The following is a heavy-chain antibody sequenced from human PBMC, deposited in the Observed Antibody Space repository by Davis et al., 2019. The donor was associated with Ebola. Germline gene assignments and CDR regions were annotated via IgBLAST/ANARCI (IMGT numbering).Heavy chain of an antibody. D-gene: IGHD3-3*01. CDR1: GGPIGSYY. Sequence: SETLSLTCTISGGPIGSYYWTWIRQPPGKGLEYIGYVFRDGSTHYNPSLASRVTMSLDTSNNQFSLHINSVTVADTAHYYCARDRVDFWSGPRYYYYGMDVWGQGTTVTVAS. CDR3: ARDRVDFWSGPRYYYYGMDV. J-gene: IGHJ6*02. V-gene: IGHV4-59*12. CDR2: VFRDGST.